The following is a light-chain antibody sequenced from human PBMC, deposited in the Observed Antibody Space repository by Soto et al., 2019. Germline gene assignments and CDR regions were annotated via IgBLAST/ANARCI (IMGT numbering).Light chain of an antibody. J-gene: IGKJ1*01. CDR2: GAS. CDR1: QSVSSN. Sequence: EIVLTQSPATLSLSPGERATLSCRASQSVSSNLAWYQQKPGQAPRLLIYGASTRATGIPARFSGSGSGTEFTLNISSLQSEDFAVYYCQQYNNWWTFGQGTKGDIK. CDR3: QQYNNWWT. V-gene: IGKV3-15*01.